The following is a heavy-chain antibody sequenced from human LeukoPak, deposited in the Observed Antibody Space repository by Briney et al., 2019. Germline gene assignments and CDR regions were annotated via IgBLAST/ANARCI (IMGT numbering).Heavy chain of an antibody. J-gene: IGHJ4*02. Sequence: SETLSLTCTVSGYSISSGYYWGWIRQPPGKGLEWIGSIHHSGSTNYNPSLKSRVTISVDTSKNQFSLKLSSVTAADTAVYYCARGRRITMVRGVIIDYFDYWGQGTLVTVSS. V-gene: IGHV4-38-2*02. D-gene: IGHD3-10*01. CDR3: ARGRRITMVRGVIIDYFDY. CDR1: GYSISSGYY. CDR2: IHHSGST.